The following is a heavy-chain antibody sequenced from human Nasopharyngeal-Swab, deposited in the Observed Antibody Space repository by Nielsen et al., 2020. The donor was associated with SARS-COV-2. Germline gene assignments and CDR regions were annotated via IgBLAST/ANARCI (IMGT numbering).Heavy chain of an antibody. D-gene: IGHD3-3*01. J-gene: IGHJ5*02. Sequence: SETLSLTCTVSGGSMNSNNYYWGWIRQPPEKGLERIGSTYYSGTTYYNPSLKSRVTISLDTSKDQFSLKLNSLTAADTAVYFCARAIKIFGAVVGSFDPWGQGTLVTVSS. CDR2: TYYSGTT. CDR3: ARAIKIFGAVVGSFDP. CDR1: GGSMNSNNYY. V-gene: IGHV4-39*07.